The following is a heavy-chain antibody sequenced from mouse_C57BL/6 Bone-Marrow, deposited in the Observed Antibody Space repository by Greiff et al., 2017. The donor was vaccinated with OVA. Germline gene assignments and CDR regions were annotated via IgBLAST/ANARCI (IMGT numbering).Heavy chain of an antibody. CDR3: ARDRGFTWYFDV. V-gene: IGHV5-4*01. J-gene: IGHJ1*03. CDR1: GFTFSSYA. CDR2: ISDGGSYT. Sequence: EVMLVESGGGLVKPGGSLKLSCAASGFTFSSYAMSWVRQTPEKRLEWVATISDGGSYTYYPDNVKGRFTISRDNAKNNLYLQMSHLKSEDTAMYYCARDRGFTWYFDVWGTGTTVTVSS. D-gene: IGHD1-1*01.